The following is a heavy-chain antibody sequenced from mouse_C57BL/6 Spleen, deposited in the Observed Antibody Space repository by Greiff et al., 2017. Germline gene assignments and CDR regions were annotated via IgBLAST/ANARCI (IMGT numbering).Heavy chain of an antibody. CDR2: IYPRDGST. CDR3: ARASDYYGSSYAMDY. V-gene: IGHV1-78*01. J-gene: IGHJ4*01. CDR1: GYTFTDHT. D-gene: IGHD1-1*01. Sequence: QVQLQQSDAELVKPGASVKISCKVSGYTFTDHTIHWMKQRPEQGLEWIGYIYPRDGSTKYNEKFKGKATLTADKSSSTAYMQLNSLTSEDSAVYFCARASDYYGSSYAMDYWGQGTSVTVSS.